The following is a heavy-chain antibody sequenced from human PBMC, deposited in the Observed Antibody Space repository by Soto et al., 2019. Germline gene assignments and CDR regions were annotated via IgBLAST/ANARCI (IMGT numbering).Heavy chain of an antibody. D-gene: IGHD4-17*01. J-gene: IGHJ4*02. CDR2: VYYRGRS. CDR3: VSQRTTVLTQAYFDY. V-gene: IGHV4-39*01. Sequence: SETLSLTCTVSGGSVTNSSYYWGWIRQSPGKGLEWIGSVYYRGRSYSKSSVKSRVTISVDTSKNQFSLNFNSVTASDTALYYCVSQRTTVLTQAYFDYWGPGALVTVSS. CDR1: GGSVTNSSYY.